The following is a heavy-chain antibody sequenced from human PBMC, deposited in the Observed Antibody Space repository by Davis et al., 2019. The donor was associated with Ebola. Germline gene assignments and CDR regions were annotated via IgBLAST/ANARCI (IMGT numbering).Heavy chain of an antibody. CDR2: IYHSGST. CDR1: GGSISSSNW. D-gene: IGHD3-10*01. Sequence: SETLSPTFAVSGGSISSSNWWSWVRQPPGKGLEWIGEIYHSGSTNYNPSLKSRVTISVDKSKNQFSLKLSSVTAADTAVYYCARESYASGNYYTGYYYYGMDVWGQGTTVTVSS. J-gene: IGHJ6*02. V-gene: IGHV4-4*02. CDR3: ARESYASGNYYTGYYYYGMDV.